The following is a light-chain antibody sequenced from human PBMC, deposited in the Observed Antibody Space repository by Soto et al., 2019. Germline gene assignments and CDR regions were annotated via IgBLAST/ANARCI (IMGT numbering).Light chain of an antibody. J-gene: IGKJ1*01. CDR1: QSISSW. V-gene: IGKV1-5*03. Sequence: DIQMTQSPSTLSASVGDRVTITCRASQSISSWLAWYQQKPGKAPKLLIYKASSLESGVPSRLSGSGSGTELTLTISSLQPDDFATYYCQQYNSYSGTFGQGTKVEIK. CDR2: KAS. CDR3: QQYNSYSGT.